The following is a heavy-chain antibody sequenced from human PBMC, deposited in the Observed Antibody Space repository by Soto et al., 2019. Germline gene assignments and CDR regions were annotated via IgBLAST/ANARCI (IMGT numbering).Heavy chain of an antibody. V-gene: IGHV1-18*01. CDR3: AADYYYYDSSGMGKKYFQH. J-gene: IGHJ1*01. Sequence: ASVKVSCKASGYTFTSYGISWVRQAPGQGLEWMGWISAYNGNTNYAQKLQGRVTMTTDTSTSTAYMELRSLRSEDTAVYYCAADYYYYDSSGMGKKYFQHWGQGTLVTVSS. CDR2: ISAYNGNT. D-gene: IGHD3-22*01. CDR1: GYTFTSYG.